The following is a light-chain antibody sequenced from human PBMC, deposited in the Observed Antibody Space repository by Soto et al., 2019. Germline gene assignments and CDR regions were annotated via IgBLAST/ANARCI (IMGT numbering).Light chain of an antibody. Sequence: EIVLTQSPGTLSLSPGERVTLSCRASQSVTSRYLTWYQQKPGQDLRLLLYGASSRATGIPDRFSGSGSGTDFTLTISRLEPEDFAVYYCHQYGSSPPYTFGQGTKLEIK. CDR2: GAS. CDR1: QSVTSRY. J-gene: IGKJ2*01. V-gene: IGKV3-20*01. CDR3: HQYGSSPPYT.